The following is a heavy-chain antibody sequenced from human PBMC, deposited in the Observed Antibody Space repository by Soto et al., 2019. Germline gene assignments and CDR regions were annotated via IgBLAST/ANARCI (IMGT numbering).Heavy chain of an antibody. D-gene: IGHD6-13*01. J-gene: IGHJ4*02. V-gene: IGHV4-4*07. CDR3: ARESRSVAGTVEY. CDR1: GASISNYY. Sequence: SETLSLPCTVSGASISNYYWSWIWRPAGKGLEWIGRIDGSGNTNYNHSLKSRVTMSVDPSKNQFSLKLSSVTAAATAVYYCARESRSVAGTVEYWGQGTLGTVSS. CDR2: IDGSGNT.